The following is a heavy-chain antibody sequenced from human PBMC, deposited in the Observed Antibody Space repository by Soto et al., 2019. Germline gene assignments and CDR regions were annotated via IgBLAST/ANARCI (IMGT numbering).Heavy chain of an antibody. CDR1: GGTFGSYA. CDR2: IIPIPGTA. D-gene: IGHD2-2*01. Sequence: QVQLVQSGAEVKKPGSSVKVSCKASGGTFGSYAISWVRQAPGQGLEWRGGIIPIPGTANYAQKFQGRVTIAADESTRTAYMELSSLGSEDTAVYYCARSQGTSTSLEVYYYYYYGMDVWGQGPTVTVSS. CDR3: ARSQGTSTSLEVYYYYYYGMDV. V-gene: IGHV1-69*01. J-gene: IGHJ6*02.